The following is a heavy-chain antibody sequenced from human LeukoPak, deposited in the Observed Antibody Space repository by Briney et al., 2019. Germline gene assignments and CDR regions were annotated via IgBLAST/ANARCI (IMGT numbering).Heavy chain of an antibody. D-gene: IGHD3-3*01. CDR2: IGRSSQYI. V-gene: IGHV3-21*01. CDR3: ARDASNIDFAPYFYYMDV. CDR1: GFTLSLYS. Sequence: GGSLRLSCTASGFTLSLYSMHWVRQAPGKGLEWVSSIGRSSQYIYYGDSVRGRFTISRDNAKNSLYLDMNSPRAEDTAVYYCARDASNIDFAPYFYYMDVWGKGTTVSVSS. J-gene: IGHJ6*03.